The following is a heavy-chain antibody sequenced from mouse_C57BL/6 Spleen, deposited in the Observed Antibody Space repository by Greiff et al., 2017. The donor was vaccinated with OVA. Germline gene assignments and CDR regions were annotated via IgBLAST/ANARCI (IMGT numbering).Heavy chain of an antibody. V-gene: IGHV1-15*01. CDR1: GYTFTDYE. CDR3: TRDPNYYPFDY. J-gene: IGHJ2*01. CDR2: IDPETGGT. Sequence: LVESGAELVRPGASVTLSCKASGYTFTDYEMHWVKQTPVHGLEWIGAIDPETGGTAYNQKFKGKAILTADKSSSTAYMELRSLTSEDSAVYYCTRDPNYYPFDYWGQGTTLTVSS. D-gene: IGHD1-1*01.